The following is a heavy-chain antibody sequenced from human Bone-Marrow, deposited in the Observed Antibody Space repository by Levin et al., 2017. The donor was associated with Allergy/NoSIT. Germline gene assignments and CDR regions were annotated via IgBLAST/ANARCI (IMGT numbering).Heavy chain of an antibody. CDR2: ISYDGGQK. J-gene: IGHJ6*02. D-gene: IGHD1-26*01. CDR3: AKTQGATEASYSYYCMDV. V-gene: IGHV3-30*18. CDR1: GFRFSSYG. Sequence: PGGSLRLSCAASGFRFSSYGMHWVRQAPGKGLEWLAVISYDGGQKFYADSVKGRFTISRDNSKNTLDLQMNSLRAEDTAVYYCAKTQGATEASYSYYCMDVWGQGTTVTVFS.